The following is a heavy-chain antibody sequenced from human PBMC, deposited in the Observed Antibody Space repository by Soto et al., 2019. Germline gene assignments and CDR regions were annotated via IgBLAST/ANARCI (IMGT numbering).Heavy chain of an antibody. V-gene: IGHV3-53*04. J-gene: IGHJ4*02. CDR1: GISVKSNY. CDR2: MYSGGST. D-gene: IGHD3-10*02. CDR3: ARGVFGQPDS. Sequence: EVQLVESGGGMVQPGGSLRLSCVASGISVKSNYMNWVRQAPGKGLEWVSIMYSGGSTYYADSVKGRFTISRHNSKATLYLQMNSLRIEDPATYYCARGVFGQPDSWGQGTLVIVSS.